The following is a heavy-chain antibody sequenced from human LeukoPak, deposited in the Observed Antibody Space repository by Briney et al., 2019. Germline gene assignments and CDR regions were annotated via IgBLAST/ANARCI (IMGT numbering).Heavy chain of an antibody. D-gene: IGHD4-23*01. CDR2: IDRDGSRI. V-gene: IGHV3-74*01. CDR3: VRGNDYGGPHY. CDR1: GFTFSSYW. Sequence: QTGGSLRLSCAVSGFTFSSYWMHWVRQAPGKGLVWVSRIDRDGSRINCADSVKGRFTISRDNGKNTLFLQMNSLRAEDAAVYYCVRGNDYGGPHYWGQGTLVTVSS. J-gene: IGHJ4*02.